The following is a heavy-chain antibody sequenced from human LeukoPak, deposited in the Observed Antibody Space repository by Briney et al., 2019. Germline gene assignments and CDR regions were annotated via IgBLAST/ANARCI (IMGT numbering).Heavy chain of an antibody. D-gene: IGHD3-3*01. V-gene: IGHV1-69*02. CDR2: ITPIVGMS. CDR3: ARGPEVGGSGYTRVPLYY. J-gene: IGHJ4*02. Sequence: ASVKVSCRASGGSFSRYRISWLRQAPGQGLEWMGRITPIVGMSNVAQRCQGRVTITADRSTTTAYMELSSLRSEDTAVYYGARGPEVGGSGYTRVPLYYWGQGTLVTVSS. CDR1: GGSFSRYR.